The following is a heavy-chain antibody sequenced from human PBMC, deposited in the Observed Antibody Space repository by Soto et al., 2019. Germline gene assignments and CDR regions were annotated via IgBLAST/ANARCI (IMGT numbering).Heavy chain of an antibody. J-gene: IGHJ3*02. V-gene: IGHV3-15*07. Sequence: EVQLVESGGGLIKPGGSLRLSCAASGFSFNNAWMNWVRQAPGKGLEWVGRIKSKADGETIVYAAPVKGRFTIPRDDSKNTLYVQMNSLETEDTAVYYCATSDSSPGAFDIWGQGTMVTVSS. CDR2: IKSKADGETI. D-gene: IGHD2-15*01. CDR1: GFSFNNAW. CDR3: ATSDSSPGAFDI.